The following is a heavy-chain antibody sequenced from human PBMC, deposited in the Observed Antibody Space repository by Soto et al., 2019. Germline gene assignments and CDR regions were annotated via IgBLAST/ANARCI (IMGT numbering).Heavy chain of an antibody. CDR2: ISSSSSTI. Sequence: GGSLRLSCAASGFTFSSYSMNWVRQAPGKGLEWVSYISSSSSTIYYADSVKGRFTISRDNAKNSLYLQMNSLRDEDTAVYYCARVQPGDPNPQENDYWGQGTLVTVSS. V-gene: IGHV3-48*02. CDR3: ARVQPGDPNPQENDY. J-gene: IGHJ4*02. D-gene: IGHD2-2*01. CDR1: GFTFSSYS.